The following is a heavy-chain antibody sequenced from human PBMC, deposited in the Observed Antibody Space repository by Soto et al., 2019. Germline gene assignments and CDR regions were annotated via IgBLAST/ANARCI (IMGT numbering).Heavy chain of an antibody. J-gene: IGHJ4*02. CDR2: IYSGGYT. CDR1: GFTVSNNY. V-gene: IGHV3-53*01. CDR3: AAQRGGGGY. Sequence: EVQLVESGGGLIQPGGSLRLSCAVSGFTVSNNYMSWVRQAPGKGLEGVSVIYSGGYTAYGDSVKGRFTISRDNSKNTLFLKMNGRGADGAAVFYWAAQRGGGGYWGQGTLVTVSS. D-gene: IGHD6-25*01.